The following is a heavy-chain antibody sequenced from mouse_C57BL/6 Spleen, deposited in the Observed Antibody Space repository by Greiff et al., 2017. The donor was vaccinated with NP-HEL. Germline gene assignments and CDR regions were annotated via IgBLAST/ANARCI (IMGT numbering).Heavy chain of an antibody. D-gene: IGHD1-1*01. CDR2: INPGSGGT. V-gene: IGHV1-54*01. J-gene: IGHJ2*01. CDR1: GYAFTNYL. CDR3: ARDTTVVGNFDY. Sequence: VQLLQSGAELVRPGTSVKVSCKASGYAFTNYLIEWVKQRPGQGLEWIGVINPGSGGTNYNEKFKGKATLTADKSSSTAYMQLSSLTSEDSAVYFCARDTTVVGNFDYWGQGTTLTVSS.